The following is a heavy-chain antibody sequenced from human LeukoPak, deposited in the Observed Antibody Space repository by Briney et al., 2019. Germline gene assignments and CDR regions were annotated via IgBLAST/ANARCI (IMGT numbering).Heavy chain of an antibody. CDR1: GGSISSYY. V-gene: IGHV4-4*09. Sequence: SETLSLTCTVSGGSISSYYWSWIRQPPGKGLEWIGYIFPSGSAYYNPSLKTRVTISVDTSKNQFSLKLTSVTAADTAVYYCARRHHYSYFMDVWGKGTTVTVSS. J-gene: IGHJ6*03. CDR2: IFPSGSA. CDR3: ARRHHYSYFMDV.